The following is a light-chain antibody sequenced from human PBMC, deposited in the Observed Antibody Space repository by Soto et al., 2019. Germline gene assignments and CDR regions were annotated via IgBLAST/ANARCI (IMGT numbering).Light chain of an antibody. CDR1: ALPKQY. J-gene: IGLJ2*01. Sequence: SYELTQPPSVSVSPGQTARITCSGDALPKQYAYWYQQKPGQAPVLVIYKDSERPSGIPERFSGSSSGTTVTLTISGVQAEDEADYYCQSADSSGTSPGVFGGGTQLTVL. V-gene: IGLV3-25*03. CDR2: KDS. CDR3: QSADSSGTSPGV.